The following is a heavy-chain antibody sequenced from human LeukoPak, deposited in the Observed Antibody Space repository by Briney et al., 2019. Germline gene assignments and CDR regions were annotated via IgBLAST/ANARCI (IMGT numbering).Heavy chain of an antibody. CDR2: IKSKTDGGTT. CDR1: GFTFSNAW. J-gene: IGHJ4*02. CDR3: TTDRVPVVVLRGADY. D-gene: IGHD3-22*01. Sequence: GGSLRLSCAASGFTFSNAWMSWVRQAPGKGLEWVGRIKSKTDGGTTDYAAPVKGRFTISRDDSKNTLYLQMNSLKTEDTAVYYCTTDRVPVVVLRGADYWGQGTLVTVSS. V-gene: IGHV3-15*01.